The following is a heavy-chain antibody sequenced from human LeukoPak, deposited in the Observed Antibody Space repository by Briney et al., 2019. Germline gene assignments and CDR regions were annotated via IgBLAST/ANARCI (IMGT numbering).Heavy chain of an antibody. CDR1: GFTFTSNG. Sequence: ASVKVSCKASGFTFTSNGISWVRQAPGQGLEWLGLISAYNGNKNYAKKLQGSVTMTTDTSTSTAYMELRSLRSDDTAVYYCARERRPLGPDQGGYYYYGMDVWGQGTTVTVSS. J-gene: IGHJ6*02. CDR2: ISAYNGNK. D-gene: IGHD3-16*01. V-gene: IGHV1-18*01. CDR3: ARERRPLGPDQGGYYYYGMDV.